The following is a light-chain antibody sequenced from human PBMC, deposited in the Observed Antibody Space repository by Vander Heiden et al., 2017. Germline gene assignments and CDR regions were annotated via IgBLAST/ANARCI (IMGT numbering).Light chain of an antibody. V-gene: IGKV3-15*01. Sequence: EMAMRQSPATLSVSPGERDTLSCRASQSVSSNLAWYQQKPGQAPRLLIYGASTRATGIPARFSGSGSGTEFTLTISGLQSEDFAVYYCQQYNNWPFTFGPGTKVDIK. CDR1: QSVSSN. CDR3: QQYNNWPFT. J-gene: IGKJ3*01. CDR2: GAS.